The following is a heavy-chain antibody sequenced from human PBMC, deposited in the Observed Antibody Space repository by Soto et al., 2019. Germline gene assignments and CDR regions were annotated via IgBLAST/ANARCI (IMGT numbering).Heavy chain of an antibody. J-gene: IGHJ5*02. CDR1: GDSVRSDTYY. D-gene: IGHD2-15*01. Sequence: QVQLQESGPGLVKPSETLSLTCTVSGDSVRSDTYYWSWIRQPPGKGLEWIAYVYKNGSTNHNPSLKGRVXTXMXXSKNQFSLEMSSVTAADTAVYYCARGIVVVAAAKTLNWFDPWGQGTLVTVSS. CDR2: VYKNGST. V-gene: IGHV4-61*01. CDR3: ARGIVVVAAAKTLNWFDP.